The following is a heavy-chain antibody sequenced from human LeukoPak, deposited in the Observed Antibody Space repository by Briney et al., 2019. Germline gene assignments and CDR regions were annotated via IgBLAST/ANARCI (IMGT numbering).Heavy chain of an antibody. CDR1: GGSIKSNNW. CDR2: IYHSGST. CDR3: ARHALSPRFYYGMDV. D-gene: IGHD2/OR15-2a*01. Sequence: PSETLSLTCAVSGGSIKSNNWWSWVRQPPGKGLEWIGEIYHSGSTNYNPSLESRVTVSVDKSKNQFSLDLSSVTAADTAVYYCARHALSPRFYYGMDVWGLGTTVTVSS. V-gene: IGHV4-4*02. J-gene: IGHJ6*01.